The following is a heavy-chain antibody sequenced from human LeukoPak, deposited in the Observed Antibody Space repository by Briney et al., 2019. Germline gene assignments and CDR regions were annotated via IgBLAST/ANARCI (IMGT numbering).Heavy chain of an antibody. D-gene: IGHD3-10*01. Sequence: GGSLRLSCAASGFTFSSYGMSWVRQAPGKGLEWVSAISGSGGSTYYADSVKGRFTISRDNSKNTLYLQMNSLRAEDTAVYYCAKALSLWFGELCFDYWGQGTLVTVSS. CDR1: GFTFSSYG. CDR2: ISGSGGST. V-gene: IGHV3-23*01. J-gene: IGHJ4*02. CDR3: AKALSLWFGELCFDY.